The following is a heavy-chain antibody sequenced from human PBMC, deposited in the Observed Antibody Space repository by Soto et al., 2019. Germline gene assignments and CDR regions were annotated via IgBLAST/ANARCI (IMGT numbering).Heavy chain of an antibody. CDR2: IYYSGST. CDR3: ARETGDAFDI. D-gene: IGHD3-9*01. J-gene: IGHJ3*02. Sequence: SETLSLTCTVSGGSISSSSYYWGWIRQPPGKGLEWIGSIYYSGSTYYNPSLKSRVTISVATSKNQFSLKLSSVTAADTAVCYCARETGDAFDIWGQGTMVTVSS. V-gene: IGHV4-39*07. CDR1: GGSISSSSYY.